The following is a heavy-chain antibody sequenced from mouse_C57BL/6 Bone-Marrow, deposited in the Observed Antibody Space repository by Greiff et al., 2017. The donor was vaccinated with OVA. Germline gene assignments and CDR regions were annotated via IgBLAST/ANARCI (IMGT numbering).Heavy chain of an antibody. D-gene: IGHD2-5*01. CDR3: ARSGYYSKDYARDY. J-gene: IGHJ4*01. CDR2: IDPNSGGT. CDR1: GYTFTSYW. V-gene: IGHV1-72*01. Sequence: VQLQQSGAELVKPGASVTLSCTASGYTFTSYWMHWVQQRPGRGLEWIGRIDPNSGGTKYNEKFKSKATLPVDKPSSTAYMQLSSLTSEDSAVYEGARSGYYSKDYARDYWGQGTSVTVSS.